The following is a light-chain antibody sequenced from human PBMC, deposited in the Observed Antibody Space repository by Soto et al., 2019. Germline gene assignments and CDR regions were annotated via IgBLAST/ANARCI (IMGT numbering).Light chain of an antibody. J-gene: IGKJ4*01. CDR2: GAS. Sequence: EIVLTQSPGTLSLSPGERATLSCGASQSVSSNYLAWYQQKPGQGPRRLIYGASTRATAIPDRFSGSGSGTDFTLTITRLEPEDCAVYYCQQYGTSPLTFGGGTKIEIK. CDR3: QQYGTSPLT. CDR1: QSVSSNY. V-gene: IGKV3-20*01.